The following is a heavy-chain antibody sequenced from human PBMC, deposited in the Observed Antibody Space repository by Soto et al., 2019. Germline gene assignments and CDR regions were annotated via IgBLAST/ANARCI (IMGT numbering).Heavy chain of an antibody. CDR2: ISSSGSTI. J-gene: IGHJ3*02. CDR3: ARDLGGPWFCSGGSCYSGVVLDGDAFDI. Sequence: GGSLRLSCAASGFTFSDYYMSWIRQAPGKGLEWVSYISSSGSTIYYADSVKGRFTISRDDAKNSLYLQMNSLRAEDTAVYYCARDLGGPWFCSGGSCYSGVVLDGDAFDIWGQGTMVTVSS. CDR1: GFTFSDYY. V-gene: IGHV3-11*01. D-gene: IGHD2-15*01.